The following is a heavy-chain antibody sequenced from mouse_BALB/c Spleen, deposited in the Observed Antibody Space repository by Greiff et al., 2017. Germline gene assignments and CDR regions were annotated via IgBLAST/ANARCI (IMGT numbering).Heavy chain of an antibody. D-gene: IGHD1-1*01. CDR3: ARDYGFAY. V-gene: IGHV3-2*02. Sequence: VQLKQSGPGLVKPSQSLSLTCTVTGYSITSDYAWNWIRQFPGNQLEWMGYISYSGSTSYNPSLKSRISITRDTSKNQFFLQLNSVTTEDTATYYCARDYGFAYWGQGTLVTVSA. J-gene: IGHJ3*01. CDR2: ISYSGST. CDR1: GYSITSDYA.